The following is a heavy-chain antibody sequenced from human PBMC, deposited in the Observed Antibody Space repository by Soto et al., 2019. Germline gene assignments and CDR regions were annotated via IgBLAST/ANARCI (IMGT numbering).Heavy chain of an antibody. Sequence: PGGSLRLSCAASGFTFSSYWMNWVRQAPGKGLEWVATINQDGSDICYVDSVKGRFTISRDNAKNSLYLQLNILRIEETAGFYCSGVGTQSSNICFDPWGHGTPVTVSS. D-gene: IGHD7-27*01. J-gene: IGHJ5*02. CDR2: INQDGSDI. CDR1: GFTFSSYW. V-gene: IGHV3-7*01. CDR3: SGVGTQSSNICFDP.